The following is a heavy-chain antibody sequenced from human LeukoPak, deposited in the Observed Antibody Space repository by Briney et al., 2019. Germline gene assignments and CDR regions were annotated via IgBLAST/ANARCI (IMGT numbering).Heavy chain of an antibody. CDR1: GGSISSGSYY. Sequence: SQTLSLTCTVSGGSISSGSYYWSWIRQPAGKGLEWIGRIYTSGSTNYNPSLKSRVTISVDTSKNQFSLKLSSVTAADTAVYYCAGDWPWRGGNGYWGQGTLVTVSS. CDR2: IYTSGST. V-gene: IGHV4-61*02. CDR3: AGDWPWRGGNGY. J-gene: IGHJ4*02. D-gene: IGHD4-23*01.